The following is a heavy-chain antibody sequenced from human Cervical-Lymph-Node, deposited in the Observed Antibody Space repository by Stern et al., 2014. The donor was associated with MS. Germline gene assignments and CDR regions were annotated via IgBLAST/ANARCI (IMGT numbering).Heavy chain of an antibody. Sequence: EDQLVESGGGLVKPGGSLRLSCAASGFTFSSYSMNWVRQAPGKGLEWVSSISSSSSYIYYADSVKGRFTISRDNAKNSLYLQMNSLRAEDTAVYYCARGPGLYSSGWRLGSFAEYFQHWGQGTLVTVSS. CDR2: ISSSSSYI. CDR3: ARGPGLYSSGWRLGSFAEYFQH. CDR1: GFTFSSYS. V-gene: IGHV3-21*01. J-gene: IGHJ1*01. D-gene: IGHD6-19*01.